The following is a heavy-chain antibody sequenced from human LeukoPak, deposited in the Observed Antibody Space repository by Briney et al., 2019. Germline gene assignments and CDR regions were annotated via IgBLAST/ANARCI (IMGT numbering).Heavy chain of an antibody. D-gene: IGHD6-13*01. Sequence: ASVKVSCKASGYTFSNYAINWVRQAPGQGLEWMGWISTYNGNTNYAQKLQDRVTMTTDTSTSTAYMELRSLRSDDTAMYYCAREGIRIAAAGTIDYWGQGTLVTVSS. J-gene: IGHJ4*02. V-gene: IGHV1-18*01. CDR3: AREGIRIAAAGTIDY. CDR2: ISTYNGNT. CDR1: GYTFSNYA.